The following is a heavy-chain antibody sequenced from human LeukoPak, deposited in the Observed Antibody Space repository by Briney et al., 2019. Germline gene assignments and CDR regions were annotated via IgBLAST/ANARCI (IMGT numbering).Heavy chain of an antibody. Sequence: GGSLRLSCAASGFTFSSYGMSWVRQAPGKGLEWVSAISGSGGSTYYADSVKGRFTISRDNSKNTLYLQMNSLRAEDTAVYYCARETGAVTTVFDYWGQGTLVTVSS. V-gene: IGHV3-23*01. CDR2: ISGSGGST. CDR3: ARETGAVTTVFDY. D-gene: IGHD4-17*01. CDR1: GFTFSSYG. J-gene: IGHJ4*02.